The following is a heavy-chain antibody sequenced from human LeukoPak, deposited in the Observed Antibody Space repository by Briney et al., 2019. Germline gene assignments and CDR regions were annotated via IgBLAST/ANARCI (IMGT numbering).Heavy chain of an antibody. J-gene: IGHJ4*02. D-gene: IGHD2-15*01. Sequence: ASVKVSCRASGYTFTSYYMHWVRQAPGQGLEWMGIINPSGGSTSYAQKFQGRVTMTRDMSTSTVYMELSSLRSEDTAVYYCARDAPALDCSGGSCFYLFDYWGQGTLVTVSS. V-gene: IGHV1-46*01. CDR2: INPSGGST. CDR1: GYTFTSYY. CDR3: ARDAPALDCSGGSCFYLFDY.